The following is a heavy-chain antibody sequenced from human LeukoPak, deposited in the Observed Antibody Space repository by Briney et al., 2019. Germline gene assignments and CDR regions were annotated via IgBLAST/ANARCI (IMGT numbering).Heavy chain of an antibody. CDR2: IYYSGST. V-gene: IGHV4-59*01. J-gene: IGHJ4*02. CDR1: GGSFSGYY. Sequence: SETLSLTCAVYGGSFSGYYWSWIRQPPGKGLEWIGYIYYSGSTNYNPSLTSRVTISVDTSKNQFSLKLSSVTAADTAVYYCARDRVGTLCSYAVVWGQGTLVTVSS. D-gene: IGHD2-2*01. CDR3: ARDRVGTLCSYAVV.